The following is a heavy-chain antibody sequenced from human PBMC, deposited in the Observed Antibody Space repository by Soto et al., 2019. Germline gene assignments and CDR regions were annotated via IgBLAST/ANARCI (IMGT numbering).Heavy chain of an antibody. CDR1: GSTFSNYA. J-gene: IGHJ6*04. D-gene: IGHD4-17*01. Sequence: EVQVLESGGDLVQPGGSLRLSCAASGSTFSNYAMNWVRQAPGKGPEWVSGISAGRSTYYADSVKGRFTISRDNSKSTLFLQMDSLRAEDTALYYCTKVRGDPVWGKGTTVTVSS. V-gene: IGHV3-23*01. CDR2: ISAGRST. CDR3: TKVRGDPV.